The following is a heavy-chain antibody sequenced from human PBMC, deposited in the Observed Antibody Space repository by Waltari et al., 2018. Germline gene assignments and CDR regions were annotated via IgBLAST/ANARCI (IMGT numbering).Heavy chain of an antibody. D-gene: IGHD3-3*01. CDR2: ISYSGTT. CDR3: ARYYGNGEGWLDP. J-gene: IGHJ5*02. CDR1: GCSISRGRNS. V-gene: IGHV4-39*07. Sequence: QLQLQESGPGLAKPSETLSLTCHVSGCSISRGRNSWGWLRRPPGKGLESIGYISYSGTTYYNLSLKSRVTMSVDTSRDQYSLSLRSVAAADTAVYYCARYYGNGEGWLDPWGQGTLVTVSS.